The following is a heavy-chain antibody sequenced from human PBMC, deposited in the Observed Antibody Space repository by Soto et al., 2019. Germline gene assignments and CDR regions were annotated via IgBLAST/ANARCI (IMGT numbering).Heavy chain of an antibody. CDR2: IYYSGST. CDR1: GGSVSSGSYY. Sequence: SETLSLTCTVSGGSVSSGSYYWSWIRQPPXKGLEWIGYIYYSGSTNYNPSLKSRVTISVDTSKNQSSLKLSSVTAADTAVYYCARGLRPTYYYDSSGLNWGQGTLVTVSS. V-gene: IGHV4-61*01. D-gene: IGHD3-22*01. J-gene: IGHJ4*02. CDR3: ARGLRPTYYYDSSGLN.